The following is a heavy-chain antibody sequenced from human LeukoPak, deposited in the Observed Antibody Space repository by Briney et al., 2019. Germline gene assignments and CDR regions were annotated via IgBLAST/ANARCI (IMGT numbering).Heavy chain of an antibody. V-gene: IGHV3-11*04. Sequence: PGGSLRLSCAASGFTFSDYYMSWIRQAPGKGLEWVSYISSSGSTIYYADSVKGRFTISRDNAKNSLYLQMNSLRAEDTAVYYRARVRRIAVAGYYFDYWGQGTLVTVSS. D-gene: IGHD6-19*01. CDR2: ISSSGSTI. J-gene: IGHJ4*02. CDR1: GFTFSDYY. CDR3: ARVRRIAVAGYYFDY.